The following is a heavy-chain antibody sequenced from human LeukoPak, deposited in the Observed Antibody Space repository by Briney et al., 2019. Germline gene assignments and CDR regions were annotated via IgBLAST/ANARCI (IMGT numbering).Heavy chain of an antibody. J-gene: IGHJ4*02. D-gene: IGHD5-18*01. CDR1: GFTFSTYA. V-gene: IGHV3-23*01. CDR2: IGGSGGNT. Sequence: PGGSLRLSCAASGFTFSTYAMSWVRQAPGKGLEWVSGIGGSGGNTFYADSVKGRFTISRDTSKNMLYLQMNSLRVEDTAVYYCAKSRHGYTYGKFDYWGQGALVTVSS. CDR3: AKSRHGYTYGKFDY.